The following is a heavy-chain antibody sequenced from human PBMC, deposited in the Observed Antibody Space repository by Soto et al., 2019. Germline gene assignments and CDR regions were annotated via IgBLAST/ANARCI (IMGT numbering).Heavy chain of an antibody. D-gene: IGHD2-15*01. V-gene: IGHV3-53*04. Sequence: TGGSLRLSCAASGFTVSSNYMSWVRQAPGKGLEWVSVIYSGGSTYYADSVKGRFTISRHNSKNTLYLQMNSLRAEDTAVYYCARRVGYCSGGSCSYDAFDIWGQGTMVTVSS. CDR2: IYSGGST. J-gene: IGHJ3*02. CDR3: ARRVGYCSGGSCSYDAFDI. CDR1: GFTVSSNY.